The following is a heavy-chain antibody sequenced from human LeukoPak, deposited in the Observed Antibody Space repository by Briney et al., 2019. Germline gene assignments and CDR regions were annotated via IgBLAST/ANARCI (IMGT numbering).Heavy chain of an antibody. CDR2: IYYSGST. Sequence: KPSETLSLTCTVSGGSISSYYWSWIRQPPGKGLEWIGYIYYSGSTNYNPSLKSRVTISVDTSKNQFSLKLSSVTAADTAVYYCARHGRRRSSSSWYVPSHWYFDLWGRGTLVTVSS. J-gene: IGHJ2*01. V-gene: IGHV4-59*08. CDR3: ARHGRRRSSSSWYVPSHWYFDL. CDR1: GGSISSYY. D-gene: IGHD6-13*01.